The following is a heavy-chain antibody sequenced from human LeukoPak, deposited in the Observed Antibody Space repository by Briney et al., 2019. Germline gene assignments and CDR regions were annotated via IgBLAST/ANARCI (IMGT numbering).Heavy chain of an antibody. J-gene: IGHJ4*02. D-gene: IGHD6-19*01. CDR2: ISSSSSYI. CDR1: GFTFSSYS. CDR3: ARIAVAGFDY. V-gene: IGHV3-21*01. Sequence: GGSLRLSCAASGFTFSSYSMNWVRQASGKGLEWVSSISSSSSYIYYADSVKGRFTISRDNAKNSLYLQMNSLRAEDTAVYYRARIAVAGFDYWGQGTLVTVSS.